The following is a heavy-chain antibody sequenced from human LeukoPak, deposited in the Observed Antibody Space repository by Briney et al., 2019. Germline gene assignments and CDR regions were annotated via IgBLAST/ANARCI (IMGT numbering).Heavy chain of an antibody. CDR3: AKDDYGDHFYTSRIQYYFDY. CDR2: ISGSGGST. CDR1: GFTFSSYA. Sequence: GGSLRLSCAASGFTFSSYAMSWVRQAPGKGLEWVSAISGSGGSTYYADSVKGRFTISRDNSKNTLYLQMNSLRAEDTAVYYCAKDDYGDHFYTSRIQYYFDYWGQGTLVTVSS. V-gene: IGHV3-23*01. J-gene: IGHJ4*02. D-gene: IGHD4-17*01.